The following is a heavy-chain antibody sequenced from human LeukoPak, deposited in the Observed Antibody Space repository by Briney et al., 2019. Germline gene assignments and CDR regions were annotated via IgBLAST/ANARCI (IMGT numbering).Heavy chain of an antibody. D-gene: IGHD3-9*01. J-gene: IGHJ6*02. CDR2: IYYSGST. V-gene: IGHV4-31*03. CDR1: GGSISSGGYY. Sequence: SETLSLTCTVSGGSISSGGYYWSWIRQHPGKGLEWIGYIYYSGSTYYNPSLKSRVTISVDTSKNQFSLKLSSVTAADTAVYYCARDRRYFDSIGYYYGMDVWGQGTTVTVSS. CDR3: ARDRRYFDSIGYYYGMDV.